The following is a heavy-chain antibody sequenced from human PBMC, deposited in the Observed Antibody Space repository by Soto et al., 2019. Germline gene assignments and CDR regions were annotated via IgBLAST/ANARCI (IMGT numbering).Heavy chain of an antibody. V-gene: IGHV3-23*01. D-gene: IGHD5-12*01. CDR3: AKAISGYSGALYYFDY. CDR1: GFTFSSYA. Sequence: EVQLLESGGGLVQPGGSLRLSCAASGFTFSSYAMSWVRQAPGKGLEWVSAISGSGGSTYYADSVKGRFTISRDNSKNTLYLQMNSLRAEDTAVYYCAKAISGYSGALYYFDYWGQGTLVTVSS. J-gene: IGHJ4*02. CDR2: ISGSGGST.